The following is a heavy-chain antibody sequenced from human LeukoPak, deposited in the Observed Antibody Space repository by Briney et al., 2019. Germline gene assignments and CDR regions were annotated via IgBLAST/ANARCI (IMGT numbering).Heavy chain of an antibody. V-gene: IGHV3-74*01. CDR1: GFTFSSYW. CDR3: AKARLVVSSPSDAFDI. Sequence: GGSLRLSCAASGFTFSSYWMHWVRQAPGKGLVWVSRIISDGSSTTYADSVKGRFTISRDNAKNTVYLQMNSLRAEDTAVYYCAKARLVVSSPSDAFDIWGQGTMVTASS. CDR2: IISDGSST. D-gene: IGHD3-22*01. J-gene: IGHJ3*02.